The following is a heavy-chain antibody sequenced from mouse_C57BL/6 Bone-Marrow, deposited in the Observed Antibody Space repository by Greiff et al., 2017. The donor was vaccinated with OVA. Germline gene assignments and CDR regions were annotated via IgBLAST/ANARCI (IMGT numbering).Heavy chain of an antibody. CDR3: ASVWGDY. CDR2: IDPSDSYT. D-gene: IGHD4-1*01. Sequence: VQLQQSGAELVRPGTSVKLSCKASGYTFTSYWMHWVKQRPGQGLEWIGVIDPSDSYTNYNQKFKGKATLTVDTSSSTAYMQLSSLTSEDSAVYYCASVWGDYWGQGTTLTVSS. CDR1: GYTFTSYW. V-gene: IGHV1-59*01. J-gene: IGHJ2*01.